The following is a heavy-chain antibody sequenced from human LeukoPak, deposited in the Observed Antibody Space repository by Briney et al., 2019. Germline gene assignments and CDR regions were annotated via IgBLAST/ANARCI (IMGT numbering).Heavy chain of an antibody. D-gene: IGHD3-10*01. Sequence: PSETLSLTCAVYGGSFSGYYWSWIRQPPGKGLEWIGEINHSGSTNYNPSLKSRVTISVDTSENQFSLKLGSVTAADTAVYYCARLSSYGSGSYYSAWGQGTLVTVSS. CDR3: ARLSSYGSGSYYSA. J-gene: IGHJ5*02. V-gene: IGHV4-34*01. CDR1: GGSFSGYY. CDR2: INHSGST.